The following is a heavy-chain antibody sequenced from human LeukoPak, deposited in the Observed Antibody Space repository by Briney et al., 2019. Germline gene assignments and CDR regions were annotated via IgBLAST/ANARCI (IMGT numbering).Heavy chain of an antibody. J-gene: IGHJ5*02. CDR1: GGTFSSYA. V-gene: IGHV1-69*05. D-gene: IGHD2-8*01. Sequence: SVKVSCKASGGTFSSYAISWVRQAPGQGLEWMGRIIPIFGTANYAQKFQGRVTITTDESTSTAYMELSSLRSEDTAVYYCARDGPYCTNGVCHWGLRWFDPWGQETLVTVSS. CDR3: ARDGPYCTNGVCHWGLRWFDP. CDR2: IIPIFGTA.